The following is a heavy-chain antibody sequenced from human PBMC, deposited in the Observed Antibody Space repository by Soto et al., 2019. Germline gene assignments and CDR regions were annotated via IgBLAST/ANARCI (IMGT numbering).Heavy chain of an antibody. J-gene: IGHJ5*02. CDR3: ARAISGYVT. D-gene: IGHD5-12*01. CDR1: GITFSSYA. V-gene: IGHV1-3*01. CDR2: INAGNGDT. Sequence: QVQLVQSGAEVKKPGASVKVSCKASGITFSSYAMHWVRQAPGQRLEWMGWINAGNGDTRYSQIFQGRVTLTRDTSASTVYLDLSSLRSDDTAIYYCARAISGYVTWGQGTLVTVSS.